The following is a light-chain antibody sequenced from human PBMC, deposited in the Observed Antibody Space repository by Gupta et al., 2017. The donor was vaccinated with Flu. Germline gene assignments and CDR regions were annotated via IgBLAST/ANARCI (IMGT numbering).Light chain of an antibody. CDR1: ALPKQY. CDR3: QSADHNGSWV. J-gene: IGLJ3*02. V-gene: IGLV3-25*02. CDR2: QDN. Sequence: SYELTQSPSVSVSPGQTARITCSGDALPKQYAYWYQQKSGQAPVLLIFQDNKGPSGIPERFSGSSSGTTVTLTIGGVQAEDEADYYCQSADHNGSWVFGGGTKLTVL.